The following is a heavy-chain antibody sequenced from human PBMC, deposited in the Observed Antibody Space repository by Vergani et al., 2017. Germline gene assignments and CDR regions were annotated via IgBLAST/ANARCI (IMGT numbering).Heavy chain of an antibody. CDR2: INPNSGGT. Sequence: QVQLVQSGAEVKKPGASVKVSCKASGYTFTGYYMHWVRQAPGQGLEWMGWINPNSGGTNYAQKFQGRVTMTRDTSISTAYMELSSLRSEDTAVYYCATHRITGTSADDYWGQGTLVTVSS. CDR3: ATHRITGTSADDY. D-gene: IGHD1-7*01. CDR1: GYTFTGYY. V-gene: IGHV1-2*02. J-gene: IGHJ4*02.